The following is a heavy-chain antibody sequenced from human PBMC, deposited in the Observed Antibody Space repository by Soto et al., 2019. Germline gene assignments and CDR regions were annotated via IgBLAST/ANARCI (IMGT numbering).Heavy chain of an antibody. CDR3: ARGGTHSSLIVRDRFDS. CDR2: ISYSGST. J-gene: IGHJ5*01. Sequence: QVQLQESGPGLVKPSETLSLTCTVSGGSISNYYWSWIRQPAGKGLEWIGYISYSGSTKYNPSLKSRITISVDTTKNQFSLKPNSVTAADTAVYYCARGGTHSSLIVRDRFDSWGQGTLVTVSS. V-gene: IGHV4-59*01. D-gene: IGHD6-19*01. CDR1: GGSISNYY.